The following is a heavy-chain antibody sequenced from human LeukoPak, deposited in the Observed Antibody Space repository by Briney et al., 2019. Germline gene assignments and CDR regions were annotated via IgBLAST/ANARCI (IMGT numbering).Heavy chain of an antibody. CDR1: GGSISSGGYY. J-gene: IGHJ6*02. Sequence: SETLSLTCTVSGGSISSGGYYWSWIRQHPGKGLEWIGYIYYSGSTCYNPSLKSRVTISVNTSKNQFSLKLSSVTAADTAVYYCARDSSGTTVTTDGMDVWGQGTTVTVSS. CDR2: IYYSGST. D-gene: IGHD4-17*01. CDR3: ARDSSGTTVTTDGMDV. V-gene: IGHV4-31*03.